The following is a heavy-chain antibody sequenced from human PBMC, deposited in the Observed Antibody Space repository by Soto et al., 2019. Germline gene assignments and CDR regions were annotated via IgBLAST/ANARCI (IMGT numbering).Heavy chain of an antibody. Sequence: EMQLVESGGGLVKPGGSLRLSCAASGFTFISYTMNWVRQAPGKGLEWVSYISGSRSYIYYADSVKGRFTISRDNAKTSLFLQMNSLRVEDTAIYYCVRDLSAYNWFDLWGPGTQVIVS. V-gene: IGHV3-21*01. CDR3: VRDLSAYNWFDL. J-gene: IGHJ5*02. CDR1: GFTFISYT. CDR2: ISGSRSYI.